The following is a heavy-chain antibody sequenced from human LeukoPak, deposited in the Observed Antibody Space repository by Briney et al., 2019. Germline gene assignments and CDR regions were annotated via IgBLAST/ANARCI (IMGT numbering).Heavy chain of an antibody. CDR3: ARVSSGWSPSLSVTHYFDS. J-gene: IGHJ4*02. CDR1: GDSVSINSAA. Sequence: SQTLSLTCAISGDSVSINSAAWNWIRQSPSRGLEWLGRTYYRSKWYNDFAVSVKSRIAINPDTSKNQFSLQLTSVTPEDTAVYYCARVSSGWSPSLSVTHYFDSWGQGALVTVSS. CDR2: TYYRSKWYN. D-gene: IGHD6-13*01. V-gene: IGHV6-1*01.